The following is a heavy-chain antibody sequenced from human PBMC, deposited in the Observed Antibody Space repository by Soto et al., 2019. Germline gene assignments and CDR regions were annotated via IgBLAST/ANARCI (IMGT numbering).Heavy chain of an antibody. J-gene: IGHJ4*02. D-gene: IGHD2-21*02. Sequence: QLQLQESGSGLVKPSQTLSLTCAVSGGSISSGGYSWSWIRQPPGKGLEWIGYIYHSGSTYYNPSLKSRVTISVDRSKNQFSLKLSSVTAADTAVYYCARHTVVTYYFDYWGQGTLVTVSS. CDR3: ARHTVVTYYFDY. V-gene: IGHV4-30-2*01. CDR1: GGSISSGGYS. CDR2: IYHSGST.